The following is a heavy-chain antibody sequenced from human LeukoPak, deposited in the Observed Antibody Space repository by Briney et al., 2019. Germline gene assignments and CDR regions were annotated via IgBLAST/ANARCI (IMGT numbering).Heavy chain of an antibody. CDR1: GFTFSSYA. J-gene: IGHJ5*02. CDR2: ISGSGGST. CDR3: AKSGDYDILTGYYGLDP. Sequence: GGSLRLSCAASGFTFSSYAMSWVRQAPGKGLEWVSAISGSGGSTYYADSVKGRFTISRDNSKNTLYLQMNSLRAEDTAVYYCAKSGDYDILTGYYGLDPWGQGTLVTVSS. V-gene: IGHV3-23*01. D-gene: IGHD3-9*01.